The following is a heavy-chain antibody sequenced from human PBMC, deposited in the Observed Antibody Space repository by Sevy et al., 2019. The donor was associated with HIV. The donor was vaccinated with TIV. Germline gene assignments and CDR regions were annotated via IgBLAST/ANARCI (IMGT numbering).Heavy chain of an antibody. CDR2: ISWNSGSI. CDR1: GFTFDDYA. V-gene: IGHV3-9*01. D-gene: IGHD3-10*01. Sequence: GGCLRLSCAASGFTFDDYAMHWVRQAPGKGLEWFSGISWNSGSIGYADSVKGRFTISRDNAKNSLYLQMNSLRAEVTALYYCATGVVRGVITYWGQGTLVTVSS. CDR3: ATGVVRGVITY. J-gene: IGHJ4*02.